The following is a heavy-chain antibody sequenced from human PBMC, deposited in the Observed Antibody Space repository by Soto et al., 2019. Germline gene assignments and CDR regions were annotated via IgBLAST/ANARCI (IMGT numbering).Heavy chain of an antibody. Sequence: QVQLVQSGAEVKKPGASVKVSCKASGYTFTTYGITWVRQAPGQGLEWMGWISAYSGNTNYAQKLHGSLTVTTDTSTTTSYMDLRSLRSDDTAVYYCARVVKAGDYGDYGRYYFDYWGHGTLVTVSS. J-gene: IGHJ4*01. CDR1: GYTFTTYG. CDR2: ISAYSGNT. D-gene: IGHD4-17*01. V-gene: IGHV1-18*04. CDR3: ARVVKAGDYGDYGRYYFDY.